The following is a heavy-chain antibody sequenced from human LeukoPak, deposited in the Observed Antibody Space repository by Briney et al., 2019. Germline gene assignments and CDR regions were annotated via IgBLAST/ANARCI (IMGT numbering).Heavy chain of an antibody. Sequence: GESLKISCKASGYNFISYWIGWVRQMPGKGLEWMGIIYPGDSDTRYSPSFQGQVTISADKSISTAYLQWSSLKASDTATYYCARLMDGDRGYSYGNYMDVWGKGTTVTVSS. D-gene: IGHD5-18*01. J-gene: IGHJ6*03. V-gene: IGHV5-51*01. CDR1: GYNFISYW. CDR2: IYPGDSDT. CDR3: ARLMDGDRGYSYGNYMDV.